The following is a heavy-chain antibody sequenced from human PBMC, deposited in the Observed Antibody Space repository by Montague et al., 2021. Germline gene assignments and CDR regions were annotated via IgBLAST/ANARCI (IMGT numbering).Heavy chain of an antibody. CDR3: GSDYWGSIDY. D-gene: IGHD7-27*01. J-gene: IGHJ4*01. CDR2: MRSSGSP. CDR1: GGSVNGYD. Sequence: SETLSLTCSVSGGSVNGYDWRWIRQPPGKGLEWIGYMRSSGSPNYNPSFKSRIAISIDRSRNQFSLELSFVTAADTAIYFCGSDYWGSIDYWGHGILVTVSS. V-gene: IGHV4-59*02.